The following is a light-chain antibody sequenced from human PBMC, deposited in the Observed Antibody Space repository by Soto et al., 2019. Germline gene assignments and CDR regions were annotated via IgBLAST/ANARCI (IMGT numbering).Light chain of an antibody. CDR3: QQYNSYSPYT. V-gene: IGKV1-5*03. Sequence: DIQMTQSPSTLSASVGDRVTITCRASQSISSWLAWYQQKPGKAPKLLIYKASSLESGVPSRFSGSESGTDFTLTISSLQSDDFATYYCQQYNSYSPYTFGQGTKLEIK. CDR1: QSISSW. J-gene: IGKJ2*01. CDR2: KAS.